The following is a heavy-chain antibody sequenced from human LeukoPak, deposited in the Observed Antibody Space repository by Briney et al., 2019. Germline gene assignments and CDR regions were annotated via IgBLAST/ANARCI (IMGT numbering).Heavy chain of an antibody. J-gene: IGHJ5*02. Sequence: GGSLRLSCAASGFTFSAYAMHWVRQAPGKGLEWVAVISYDGSNKYYADSVKGRFTISRDNSKNTLYLQMNTLRDEDTAVYYCARDGGQQLVFATKLHKWFDAWGEGILVTVSS. CDR3: ARDGGQQLVFATKLHKWFDA. D-gene: IGHD6-13*01. V-gene: IGHV3-30*04. CDR1: GFTFSAYA. CDR2: ISYDGSNK.